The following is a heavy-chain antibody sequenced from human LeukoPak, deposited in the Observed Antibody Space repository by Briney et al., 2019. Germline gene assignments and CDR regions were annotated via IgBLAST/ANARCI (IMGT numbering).Heavy chain of an antibody. D-gene: IGHD2-2*03. V-gene: IGHV3-66*01. Sequence: GGSLRLSCAASGFSVSSSDMSWVRLTPGKTLEWFSVLYSAGSTNYADTVRGRFSVSRDSSKNTLYLQMHSLTADDTALYYCARGRSTGYSYYYSYGMDVWGQGTTVTVSS. CDR3: ARGRSTGYSYYYSYGMDV. CDR2: LYSAGST. J-gene: IGHJ6*02. CDR1: GFSVSSSD.